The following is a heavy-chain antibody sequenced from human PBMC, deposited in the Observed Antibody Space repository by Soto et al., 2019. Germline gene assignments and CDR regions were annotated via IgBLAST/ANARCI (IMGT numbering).Heavy chain of an antibody. CDR3: ARSLLDEYSSSWRSAYYGMDV. CDR2: ITPKSGGT. D-gene: IGHD6-13*01. Sequence: QVQLVQSGAEVKKPGASVKASSRAPGFTCRASYISWVRKAPGQGLSWIGWITPKSGGTNNAQKFQGRVTMTRDTSTSTVYMELSALIPDDTAVYYCARSLLDEYSSSWRSAYYGMDVWGQGTTVTVSS. J-gene: IGHJ6*02. V-gene: IGHV1-2*02. CDR1: GFTCRASY.